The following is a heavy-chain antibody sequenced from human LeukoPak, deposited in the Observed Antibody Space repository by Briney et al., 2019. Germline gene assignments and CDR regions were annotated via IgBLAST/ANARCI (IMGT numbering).Heavy chain of an antibody. CDR1: GFTFDDYG. CDR2: ISGSGGST. CDR3: AKDTIRKGNYYYYMDV. Sequence: PGGSLRLSCAASGFTFDDYGMSWVRQAPGKGLEWVSAISGSGGSTYYADSVKGRFTISRDNSKNTLYLQMNSLRAEDTAVYYCAKDTIRKGNYYYYMDVWGKGTTVTISS. D-gene: IGHD2-2*01. J-gene: IGHJ6*03. V-gene: IGHV3-23*01.